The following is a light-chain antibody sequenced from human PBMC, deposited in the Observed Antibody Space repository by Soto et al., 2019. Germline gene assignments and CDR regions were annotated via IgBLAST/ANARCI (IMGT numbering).Light chain of an antibody. CDR3: QQTYTTLSIT. CDR1: ENISRH. J-gene: IGKJ5*01. CDR2: AAS. V-gene: IGKV1-39*01. Sequence: DIQMTQSPSSLSGSVGDRVTITCRASENISRHLNWYQQKPGKAPKLLIYAASSLQNGVPSRFRGGGSGTDSTLTISNLQPEDFATYYCQQTYTTLSITFGQGTRLESK.